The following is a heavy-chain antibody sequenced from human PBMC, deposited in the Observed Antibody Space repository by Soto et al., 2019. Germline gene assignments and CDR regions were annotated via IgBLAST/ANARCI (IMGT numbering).Heavy chain of an antibody. J-gene: IGHJ6*02. CDR1: GYTFSTYG. V-gene: IGHV1-18*04. Sequence: ASVKVSCKTSGYTFSTYGISWVRQAPGQGLEWMGWIDIYYRNTKFAQKFQGRVTVTTDTATSTAYMELRSLRPDDSAVYYCARGALLTGYSLGYFDMDVWGQGTTVTVSS. CDR2: IDIYYRNT. CDR3: ARGALLTGYSLGYFDMDV. D-gene: IGHD3-9*01.